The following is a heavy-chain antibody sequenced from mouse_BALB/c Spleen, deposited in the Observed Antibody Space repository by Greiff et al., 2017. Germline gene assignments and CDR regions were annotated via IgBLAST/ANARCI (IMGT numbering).Heavy chain of an antibody. CDR2: IDPENGDT. CDR1: GFNIKDYY. D-gene: IGHD1-2*01. J-gene: IGHJ3*01. CDR3: CARGVTTATRFAY. Sequence: VQLQQSGAELVRSGASVKLSCTASGFNIKDYYMHWVKQRPEQGLEWIGWIDPENGDTEYAPKLQGKATMTADTASNTAYLQLSSLTSEDTAVYYCCARGVTTATRFAYWGQGTLVTVSA. V-gene: IGHV14-4*02.